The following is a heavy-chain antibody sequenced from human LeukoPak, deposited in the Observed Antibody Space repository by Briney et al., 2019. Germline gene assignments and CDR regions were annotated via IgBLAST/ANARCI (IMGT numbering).Heavy chain of an antibody. Sequence: SETLSLTCTVSGGSISSYYWSWIRQPPGKGLEWIGYIYYSGSTNYNPPLKSRVTISVDTSKNQFSLKLSSVTAADTAVYYCARVDYYDSSGYVDYWGQGTLVTVSS. CDR3: ARVDYYDSSGYVDY. CDR1: GGSISSYY. D-gene: IGHD3-22*01. CDR2: IYYSGST. J-gene: IGHJ4*02. V-gene: IGHV4-59*01.